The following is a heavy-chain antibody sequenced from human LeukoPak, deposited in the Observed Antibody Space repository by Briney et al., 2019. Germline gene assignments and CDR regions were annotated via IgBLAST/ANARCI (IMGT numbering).Heavy chain of an antibody. Sequence: SQSLSPTCTVSGGSISSFYWSWIRQPPGKGMEWKGYIYYSGRPNYHPSLKSRSTISVDTPRNQFSLNLSSVTAADTAVYYCARGVSVSGYYIEYYFDYWGQGTLVTVSS. J-gene: IGHJ4*02. V-gene: IGHV4-59*01. D-gene: IGHD3-3*01. CDR3: ARGVSVSGYYIEYYFDY. CDR2: IYYSGRP. CDR1: GGSISSFY.